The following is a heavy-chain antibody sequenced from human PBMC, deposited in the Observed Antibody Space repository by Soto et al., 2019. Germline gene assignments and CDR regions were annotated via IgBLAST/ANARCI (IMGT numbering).Heavy chain of an antibody. CDR2: ITYDGANG. CDR3: ARAFSGSYPNFDY. CDR1: GFIFRSYA. Sequence: GGSLRLSCLASGFIFRSYAMHWVRQAPGKGLEWVAVITYDGANGYYADSVRGRFAISRDNSKSTLFLQMNSLRPEGTAVYYCARAFSGSYPNFDYWGQGTLVTVSS. J-gene: IGHJ4*02. V-gene: IGHV3-30*09. D-gene: IGHD1-26*01.